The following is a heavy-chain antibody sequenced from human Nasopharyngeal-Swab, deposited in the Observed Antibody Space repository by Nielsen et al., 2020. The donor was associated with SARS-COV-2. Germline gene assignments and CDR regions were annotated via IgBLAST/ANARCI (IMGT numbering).Heavy chain of an antibody. Sequence: ASVKVSCKASGFTFSHYFMHWVRQAPGQGLEGMGVITPSGGATNYAGKFRGRVTMTRDPSTSTVYLDLSSLKSEDTAVYYCARAYYDYVWGSYPYYFDYWGQGTLVTVSS. D-gene: IGHD3-16*01. CDR1: GFTFSHYF. J-gene: IGHJ4*02. CDR3: ARAYYDYVWGSYPYYFDY. CDR2: ITPSGGAT. V-gene: IGHV1-46*01.